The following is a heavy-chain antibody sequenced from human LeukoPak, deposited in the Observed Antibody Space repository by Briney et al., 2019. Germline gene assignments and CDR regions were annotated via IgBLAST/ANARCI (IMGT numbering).Heavy chain of an antibody. CDR1: SGSIHSYY. CDR3: ARETGSGYGLGY. J-gene: IGHJ4*02. V-gene: IGHV4-4*07. Sequence: NSSETLSLTCNVSSGSIHSYYWTWIRQPAGKGLEWIGRVYTSGRTIYNPSLKSRVTMSVDASKNLLSLKVTSVSAADTAVYYCARETGSGYGLGYWGQGTLVTVSS. D-gene: IGHD3-22*01. CDR2: VYTSGRT.